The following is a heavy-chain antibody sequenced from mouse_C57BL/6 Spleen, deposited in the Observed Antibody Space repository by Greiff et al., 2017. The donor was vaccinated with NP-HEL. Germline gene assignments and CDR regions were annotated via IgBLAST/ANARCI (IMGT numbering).Heavy chain of an antibody. CDR3: ARIREYFDY. J-gene: IGHJ2*01. V-gene: IGHV1-69*01. CDR2: IDPSDSYT. CDR1: GYTFTSYW. Sequence: QVQLQQSGAELVMPGASVKLSCKASGYTFTSYWMHWVKQRPGQGLEWIGEIDPSDSYTNYNQKFKGKSTLTVDKSSSTAYMQLSSLTSEDSAVYYCARIREYFDYWGQGTTLTVSS.